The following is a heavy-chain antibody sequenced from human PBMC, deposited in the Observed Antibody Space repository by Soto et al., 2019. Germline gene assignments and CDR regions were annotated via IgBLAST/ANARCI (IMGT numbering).Heavy chain of an antibody. CDR2: ISWDGGSI. J-gene: IGHJ5*01. V-gene: IGHV3-43*01. Sequence: EVQLVESGGGVVQPGGSLRLSCEASGFTFDGYMMHWVRQAPGKGLELISLISWDGGSIDYADSIKGRFTVSRDNSKNSLFLDMHSLETEDTAVYYCAKEGNGGASLDSWGQGTLVTVSS. CDR1: GFTFDGYM. D-gene: IGHD2-21*01. CDR3: AKEGNGGASLDS.